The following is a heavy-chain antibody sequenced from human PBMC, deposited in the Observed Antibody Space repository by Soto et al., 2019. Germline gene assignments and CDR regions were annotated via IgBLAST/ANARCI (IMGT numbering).Heavy chain of an antibody. J-gene: IGHJ3*02. CDR1: VLTFSIYA. D-gene: IGHD1-26*01. V-gene: IGHV3-23*01. CDR3: AKRWEILAFDI. Sequence: GGSLAPSWASSVLTFSIYAMSWVGQAPGKGLEWVSAISCSGGSTYYADSVKGRFTISRDNSKNTLYLQMNSLRAEDTAVYYCAKRWEILAFDIWGQGTMVTVSS. CDR2: ISCSGGST.